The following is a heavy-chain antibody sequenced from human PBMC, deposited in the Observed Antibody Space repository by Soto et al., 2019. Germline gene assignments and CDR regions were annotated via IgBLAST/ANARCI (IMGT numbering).Heavy chain of an antibody. CDR3: ARTHSAGRWSDY. CDR1: GFTVSSNY. J-gene: IGHJ4*02. V-gene: IGHV3-66*01. Sequence: GGSLRLSCAASGFTVSSNYMSWVRQAPGKGLEWVSVIYSGGSTYYADSVKGRFTISRDNSKNTLYLQMNSLRAEDTAVYYCARTHSAGRWSDYWGQGTLVTVSS. D-gene: IGHD2-15*01. CDR2: IYSGGST.